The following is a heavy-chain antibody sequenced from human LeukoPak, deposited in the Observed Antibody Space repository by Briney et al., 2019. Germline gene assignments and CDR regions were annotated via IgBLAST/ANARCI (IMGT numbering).Heavy chain of an antibody. D-gene: IGHD6-19*01. CDR1: GFTFSNYW. J-gene: IGHJ4*02. CDR2: IKQDGTEK. V-gene: IGHV3-7*01. Sequence: PGGSLRLSCVASGFTFSNYWMTWVRQAPGKGLEWVANIKQDGTEKYYADSVKGRFTISRDNAKNSLYLQMNSLRAEDTAVYYCARAIAVAGIDYWGQGTLVTVSS. CDR3: ARAIAVAGIDY.